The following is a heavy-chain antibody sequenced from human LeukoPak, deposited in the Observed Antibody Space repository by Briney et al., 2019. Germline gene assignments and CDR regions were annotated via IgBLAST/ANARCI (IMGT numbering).Heavy chain of an antibody. V-gene: IGHV1-8*01. CDR3: AMVRGVIILRGKDYYYYYGMDV. Sequence: ASVKVSCKASGYTFTSYDINWVRQATGQGLEWMGWMNPNSGNTGYAQKLQGRVTMTRNTSISTAYMELSSLRSEDTAVYYCAMVRGVIILRGKDYYYYYGMDVWGQGTTVTVSS. CDR1: GYTFTSYD. J-gene: IGHJ6*02. D-gene: IGHD3-10*01. CDR2: MNPNSGNT.